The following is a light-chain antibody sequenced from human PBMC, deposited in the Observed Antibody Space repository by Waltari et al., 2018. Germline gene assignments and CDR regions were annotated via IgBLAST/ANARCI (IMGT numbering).Light chain of an antibody. CDR1: TSDVGGYHY. V-gene: IGLV2-11*01. CDR2: DGS. CDR3: CSYAGSYTYV. J-gene: IGLJ1*01. Sequence: QSALTQPRSVSGSPGQSVTISCTGPTSDVGGYHYVSRCQQHPGRAPKLLIYDGSARPSGAPDPFSGSKSDNTASLTISGLQAEDEAEYYCCSYAGSYTYVFGSGTKVTVL.